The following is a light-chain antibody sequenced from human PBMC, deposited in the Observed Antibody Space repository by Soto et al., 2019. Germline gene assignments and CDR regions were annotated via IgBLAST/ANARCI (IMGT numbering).Light chain of an antibody. CDR2: AAS. V-gene: IGKV1-12*01. CDR1: QSISRF. J-gene: IGKJ4*01. Sequence: QVPRSRSSLSASERDRVTITGRASQSISRFVAWYQQQPGNAPKLLIYAASSLHSGVPSRFSGSGSGTEFTLTISILQAEDVVHYCSQQANSPPLTSGGGTKV. CDR3: QQANSPPLT.